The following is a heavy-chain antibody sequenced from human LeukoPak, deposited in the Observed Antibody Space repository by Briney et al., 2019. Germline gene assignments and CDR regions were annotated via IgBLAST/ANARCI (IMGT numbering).Heavy chain of an antibody. V-gene: IGHV3-21*01. Sequence: GGSLRLSCAASGFSFSEYAMSWVRQAPGKGLEWVSSISSNTKYIYYADSVKGRLTISRDNANNSLYLQMNSLRAEDTAVYYCARDWRYSSSSQYYFGMDVWGQGTTVTVSS. J-gene: IGHJ6*02. D-gene: IGHD6-6*01. CDR3: ARDWRYSSSSQYYFGMDV. CDR1: GFSFSEYA. CDR2: ISSNTKYI.